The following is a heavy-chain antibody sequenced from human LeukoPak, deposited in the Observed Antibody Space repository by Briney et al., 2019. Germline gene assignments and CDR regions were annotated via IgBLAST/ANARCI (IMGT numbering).Heavy chain of an antibody. J-gene: IGHJ4*02. CDR1: GFTFSGYS. CDR3: ARASGAFDY. CDR2: ISGSSIYI. Sequence: PGGSLRLSCAASGFTFSGYSLNWVRQAPGKGLEWVSSISGSSIYIYYADSVKGRFTISRDNANKSLYLQMNSLRAEDTAVYYCARASGAFDYWGQGTLATVSS. V-gene: IGHV3-21*01.